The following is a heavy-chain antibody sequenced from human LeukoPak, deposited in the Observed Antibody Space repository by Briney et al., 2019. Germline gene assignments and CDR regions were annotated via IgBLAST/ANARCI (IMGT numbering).Heavy chain of an antibody. J-gene: IGHJ5*02. D-gene: IGHD2-15*01. Sequence: PSETLSLTCAVYGGSFSGYHWSWIRQPPGKGLEWIGEINHRGSTNYNPSLKSRVTISVDTSKNQFSLKLSSVTAADTAVFYCACLVVVAATRWFDPWGQGTLVTVSS. CDR1: GGSFSGYH. V-gene: IGHV4-34*01. CDR2: INHRGST. CDR3: ACLVVVAATRWFDP.